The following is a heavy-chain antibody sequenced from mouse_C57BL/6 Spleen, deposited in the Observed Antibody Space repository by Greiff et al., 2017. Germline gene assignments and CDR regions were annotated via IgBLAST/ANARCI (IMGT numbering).Heavy chain of an antibody. V-gene: IGHV3-6*01. CDR2: ISYDGSN. CDR1: GYSITSGYY. CDR3: ARDHGGTRDY. J-gene: IGHJ2*01. Sequence: EVQLQQSGPGLVKPSQSLSLTCSVTGYSITSGYYWNWIRQFPGNKLEWMGYISYDGSNNYNPSLKNRISITRDTSKNQFFLKLNSVTTEDTATYYCARDHGGTRDYWGQGTTLTVSS. D-gene: IGHD4-1*01.